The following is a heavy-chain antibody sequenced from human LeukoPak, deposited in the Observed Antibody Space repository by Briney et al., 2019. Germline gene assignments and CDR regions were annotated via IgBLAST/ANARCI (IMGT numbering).Heavy chain of an antibody. CDR3: ASGLRGTY. CDR1: GFTFGYYW. V-gene: IGHV3-7*01. Sequence: GGPLRLSCAASGFTFGYYWMRWVRQARGTGLEWVANIGPDGGEKYYVDSVKGRCTISRDNAKSSLFLHMNPLREQDASVYYCASGLRGTYWGQGTLATVSS. D-gene: IGHD1-1*01. J-gene: IGHJ4*02. CDR2: IGPDGGEK.